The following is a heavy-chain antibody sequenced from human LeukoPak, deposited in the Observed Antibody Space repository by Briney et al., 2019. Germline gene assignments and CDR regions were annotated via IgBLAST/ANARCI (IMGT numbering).Heavy chain of an antibody. V-gene: IGHV1-3*01. J-gene: IGHJ4*02. D-gene: IGHD6-19*01. CDR3: ARVYSSGWPFDY. CDR2: INAGNGNT. Sequence: GASVKVSCKDSGYTFTSYAMHWVRQAPGQRLEWMGWINAGNGNTKYSQKFQGRVTITRDTSASTAYMELSSLRSEDTAVYYCARVYSSGWPFDYWGQGTLVTVSS. CDR1: GYTFTSYA.